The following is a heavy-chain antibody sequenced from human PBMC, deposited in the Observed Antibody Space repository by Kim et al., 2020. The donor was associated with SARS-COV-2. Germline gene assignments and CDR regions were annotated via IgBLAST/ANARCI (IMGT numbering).Heavy chain of an antibody. CDR3: ARGTSYFMDV. CDR1: GGSAIHHY. D-gene: IGHD2-21*01. V-gene: IGHV4-34*01. J-gene: IGHJ6*03. Sequence: SETLSLTCTVSGGSAIHHYWSWIRHSPEKGLTWIGEVSHTGTINHNPSLKSRLTMSLDPYKNEFSLKLTSVTAADTAVYYCARGTSYFMDVWAEGTTVTVSS. CDR2: VSHTGTI.